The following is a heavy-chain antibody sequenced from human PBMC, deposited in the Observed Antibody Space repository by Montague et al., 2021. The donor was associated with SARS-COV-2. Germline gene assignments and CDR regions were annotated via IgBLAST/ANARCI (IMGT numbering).Heavy chain of an antibody. CDR3: ARMAGGNVSRPFDL. CDR1: GLSVSRNY. Sequence: SLRLSCVASGLSVSRNYMTWFRQAPGKGLDWVSVIYSGVNTYYADSVRGRFTISRDNSKNILYLQMNRLRVDDTAVYYCARMAGGNVSRPFDLWGQGTLVIVSS. V-gene: IGHV3-53*01. J-gene: IGHJ5*02. CDR2: IYSGVNT. D-gene: IGHD2-15*01.